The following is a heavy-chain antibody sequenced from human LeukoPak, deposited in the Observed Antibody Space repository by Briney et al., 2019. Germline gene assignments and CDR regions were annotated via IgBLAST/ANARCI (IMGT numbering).Heavy chain of an antibody. Sequence: SVKVSCKASGYTFTSYGISWVRQAPGQGLEWMGGIIPIFGTANYAQKFQGRVTITADESTSTAYMELSSLRSEDTAVYYCARDRGSSSYYFDYWGQGTLVTVSS. CDR1: GYTFTSYG. J-gene: IGHJ4*02. V-gene: IGHV1-69*13. CDR3: ARDRGSSSYYFDY. CDR2: IIPIFGTA. D-gene: IGHD6-13*01.